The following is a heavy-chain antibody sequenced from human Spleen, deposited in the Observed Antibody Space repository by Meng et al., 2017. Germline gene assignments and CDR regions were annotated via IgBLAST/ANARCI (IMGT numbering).Heavy chain of an antibody. J-gene: IGHJ6*02. CDR3: TRARYDFWSGYYYYYGMDV. V-gene: IGHV3-7*01. Sequence: GESLKISCAASGFAFSSYWMSWVRQAPGKGLEWVANIKQDGSEKYSVDSVKGRFSISRDNAKNSLYLQMNSLRAEDTAVYYCTRARYDFWSGYYYYYGMDVWGQGTTVTVSS. CDR1: GFAFSSYW. CDR2: IKQDGSEK. D-gene: IGHD3-3*01.